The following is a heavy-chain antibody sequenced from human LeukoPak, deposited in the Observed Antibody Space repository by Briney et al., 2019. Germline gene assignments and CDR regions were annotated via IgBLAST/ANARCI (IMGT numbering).Heavy chain of an antibody. D-gene: IGHD4-23*01. CDR3: AGAVVPTPFDY. J-gene: IGHJ4*02. V-gene: IGHV3-30*15. CDR1: GFTFSSYA. CDR2: ISYDGSNK. Sequence: PGGSLRLSCAASGFTFSSYAMHWVRQAPGKGLEWVAVISYDGSNKYYADSVKGRFTISRDNSKNTLYLQMSSLRAEDTAVYYCAGAVVPTPFDYWGQGTLVTVSS.